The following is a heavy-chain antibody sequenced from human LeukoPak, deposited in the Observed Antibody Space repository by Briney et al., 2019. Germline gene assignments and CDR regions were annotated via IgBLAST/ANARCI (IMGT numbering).Heavy chain of an antibody. Sequence: SETLSLTCTVSGGSISSYYWSWIRPPAGKGLEWIGRIYTSGSTNYNPSLKSRVTMSVDTSKNQFSLKLSSVTAADTAVYYCAREEWLLRHFDYWGQGTLVTVSS. V-gene: IGHV4-4*07. CDR1: GGSISSYY. CDR3: AREEWLLRHFDY. D-gene: IGHD3-3*01. CDR2: IYTSGST. J-gene: IGHJ4*02.